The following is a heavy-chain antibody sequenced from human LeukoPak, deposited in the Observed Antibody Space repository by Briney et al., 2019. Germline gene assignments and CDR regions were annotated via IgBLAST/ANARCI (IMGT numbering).Heavy chain of an antibody. CDR2: IYYSGST. Sequence: SETLSLTCTVSGGSISSYYWSWIRQPPGKGLEWIGYIYYSGSTNYNPSLKSRVTISVDMSKNQFSLKLNSVTAADTAVYYCARTGFCSGDSCRIGMFDYWGQGTLVTVSS. J-gene: IGHJ4*02. V-gene: IGHV4-59*01. CDR1: GGSISSYY. CDR3: ARTGFCSGDSCRIGMFDY. D-gene: IGHD2-15*01.